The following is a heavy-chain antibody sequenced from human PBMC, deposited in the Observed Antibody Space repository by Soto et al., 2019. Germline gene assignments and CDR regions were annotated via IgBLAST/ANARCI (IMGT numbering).Heavy chain of an antibody. CDR1: GFTFSSYW. D-gene: IGHD6-13*01. J-gene: IGHJ4*02. Sequence: GSLRLSCAASGFTFSSYWMHWVRQAPGKGLVWVSRINSDGSSTSYADSVKGRFTISRDNAKNTLYLQMNSLRAEDTAVYYCARYSSSWSPKTRFDYWGQGTLVTVSS. V-gene: IGHV3-74*01. CDR2: INSDGSST. CDR3: ARYSSSWSPKTRFDY.